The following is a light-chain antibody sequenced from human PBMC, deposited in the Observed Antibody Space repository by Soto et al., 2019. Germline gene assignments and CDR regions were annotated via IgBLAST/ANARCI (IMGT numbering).Light chain of an antibody. CDR2: GAS. J-gene: IGKJ2*01. CDR1: QDISST. CDR3: QQRSNWHT. V-gene: IGKV1-13*02. Sequence: AIQLTQSPSSLSASVGDRVTITCRASQDISSTLVWYQQKPGKAPKLLIYGASNLESGVPSRFSGDGSGTDFTLTIKNLQSEDFAVYYCQQRSNWHTFGQGTKLEIK.